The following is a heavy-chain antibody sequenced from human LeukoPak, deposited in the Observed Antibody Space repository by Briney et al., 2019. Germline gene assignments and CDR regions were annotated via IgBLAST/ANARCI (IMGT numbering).Heavy chain of an antibody. V-gene: IGHV3-21*01. CDR3: ARDRWGRRVHYYYYMDV. Sequence: GGSLRLSCAASGFTFSSYSMNWVRQAPGKGLEWVSSISSSSSYIYYADSVKGRFTISRDNAKNSLYLQMNSLRAEDTAVYYCARDRWGRRVHYYYYMDVWGQGTLVTVSS. J-gene: IGHJ6*03. D-gene: IGHD2-21*02. CDR2: ISSSSSYI. CDR1: GFTFSSYS.